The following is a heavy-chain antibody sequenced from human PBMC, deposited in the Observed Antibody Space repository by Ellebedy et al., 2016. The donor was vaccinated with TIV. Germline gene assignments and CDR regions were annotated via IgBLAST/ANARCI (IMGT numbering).Heavy chain of an antibody. D-gene: IGHD3-22*01. CDR3: AKGRGGGSDSSAPRYYFDY. J-gene: IGHJ4*02. CDR1: GFTFTNYA. CDR2: ISNTGSRT. Sequence: GESLKISCAASGFTFTNYAISWVRQAPGKGLEWVSTISNTGSRTYYADSVEGRFIISRDNSKKTLYLQMNSLRAEDTAVYYCAKGRGGGSDSSAPRYYFDYWGLGTLVTVSS. V-gene: IGHV3-23*01.